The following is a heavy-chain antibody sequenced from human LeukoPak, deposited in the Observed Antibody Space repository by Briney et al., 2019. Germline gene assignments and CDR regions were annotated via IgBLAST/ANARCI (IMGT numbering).Heavy chain of an antibody. D-gene: IGHD3-22*01. CDR3: ARDWITMIGRDAFDI. J-gene: IGHJ3*02. Sequence: GGSLRLSCAASGFTVSSNYMSWVRQAPGKGLEWVSVIYSGGSTYYADSVKGRFTISRDNSKNTLYLQMNSLRAEDTAVYYCARDWITMIGRDAFDIWGQGTMVTVSS. V-gene: IGHV3-66*01. CDR1: GFTVSSNY. CDR2: IYSGGST.